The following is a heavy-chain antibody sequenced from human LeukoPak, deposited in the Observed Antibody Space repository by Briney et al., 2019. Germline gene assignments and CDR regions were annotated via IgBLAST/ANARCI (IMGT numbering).Heavy chain of an antibody. J-gene: IGHJ4*02. CDR3: ARWGLSGDYSYLDY. CDR2: IYTTGST. Sequence: SETLSLTCTVSGGSINIYWSWIRQPPGKGLEWIGLIYTTGSTNYNPSLKSRVTISVDTSRNQFSLKLTSVTAADTAVYYCARWGLSGDYSYLDYWGQGTLVTVSS. D-gene: IGHD1-26*01. CDR1: GGSINIY. V-gene: IGHV4-4*09.